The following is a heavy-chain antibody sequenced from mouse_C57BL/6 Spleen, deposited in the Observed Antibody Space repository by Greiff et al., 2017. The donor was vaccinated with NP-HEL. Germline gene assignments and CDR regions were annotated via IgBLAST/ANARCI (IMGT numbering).Heavy chain of an antibody. J-gene: IGHJ3*01. CDR2: ILPGSGST. CDR1: GYTFTGYW. CDR3: AGHHYSGSSSDREFDY. Sequence: QVQLQQSGAELMKPGASVKLSCKATGYTFTGYWIEWVKQRPGQGLEWIGEILPGSGSTNYNEKFKGKATFTAETSSNTAYMQLSSLTTEDSTIYYCAGHHYSGSSSDREFDYWGQGTLVTVSA. V-gene: IGHV1-9*01. D-gene: IGHD1-1*01.